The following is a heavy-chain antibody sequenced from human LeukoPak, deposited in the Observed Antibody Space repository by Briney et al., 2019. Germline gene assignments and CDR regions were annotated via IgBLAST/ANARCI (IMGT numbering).Heavy chain of an antibody. CDR1: GYTFTGYY. J-gene: IGHJ4*02. CDR2: INPNSGGT. D-gene: IGHD2-15*01. CDR3: ARSVAVVAATPVGY. V-gene: IGHV1-2*02. Sequence: ASVKVSCKASGYTFTGYYMHWVRQAPGQGLEWMGWINPNSGGTNCAQKFQGRVTMTRDTSISTAYMELSRLRSDDTAVYYCARSVAVVAATPVGYWGQGTLVTVSS.